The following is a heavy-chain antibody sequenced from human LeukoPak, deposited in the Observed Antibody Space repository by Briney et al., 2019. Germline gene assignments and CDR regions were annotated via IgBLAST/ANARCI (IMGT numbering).Heavy chain of an antibody. J-gene: IGHJ4*02. CDR2: IIPLLGTA. V-gene: IGHV1-69*04. D-gene: IGHD5-12*01. CDR1: GYTFTSYA. CDR3: WKFGGYEERGDDY. Sequence: SVKVSCKASGYTFTSYAMNWVRQAPGQGLEWMGRIIPLLGTANYAQKFQGSATFTADKSTSTAYMELSSLISEDTAVYYCWKFGGYEERGDDYWGQGTLVTVSS.